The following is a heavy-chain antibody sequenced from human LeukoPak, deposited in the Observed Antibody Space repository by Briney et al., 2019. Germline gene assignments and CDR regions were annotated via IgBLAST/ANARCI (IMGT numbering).Heavy chain of an antibody. CDR1: GGSISSYY. CDR2: IYYSGST. D-gene: IGHD1-26*01. V-gene: IGHV4-59*08. J-gene: IGHJ5*02. Sequence: SETLSLTCTLSGGSISSYYWSWIRQPPGKGLEWIGYIYYSGSTNYNPSLKSRVTISVDTSKNQFSLKLSSVTAADTAVYYCARGREWELLWDWFDPWGQGTLVTVSS. CDR3: ARGREWELLWDWFDP.